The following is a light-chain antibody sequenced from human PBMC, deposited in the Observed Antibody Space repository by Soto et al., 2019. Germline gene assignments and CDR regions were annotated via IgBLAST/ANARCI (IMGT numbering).Light chain of an antibody. CDR3: HHYSTSPWT. CDR1: QTISGSY. Sequence: EIVLTQSPGPLSLSPGEIATLSCRPSQTISGSYFAWYQQKPGQATRLLIYAASRRATGIPDRFSGSGSETEFTLTISRLEPEDFALYYCHHYSTSPWTFGQGTKVEIK. J-gene: IGKJ1*01. V-gene: IGKV3-20*01. CDR2: AAS.